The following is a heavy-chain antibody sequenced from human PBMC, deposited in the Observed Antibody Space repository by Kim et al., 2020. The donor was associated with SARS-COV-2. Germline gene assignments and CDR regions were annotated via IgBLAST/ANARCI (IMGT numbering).Heavy chain of an antibody. J-gene: IGHJ4*02. CDR3: ARRGYCSSTSCSYYFDY. Sequence: PKSRVSIAVDTSKNQFSLKRSSVTAADTAVYYCARRGYCSSTSCSYYFDYWGQGTLVTVSS. V-gene: IGHV4-39*01. D-gene: IGHD2-2*01.